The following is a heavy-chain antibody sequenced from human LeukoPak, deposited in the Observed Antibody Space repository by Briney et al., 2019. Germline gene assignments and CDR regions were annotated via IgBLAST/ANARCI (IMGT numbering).Heavy chain of an antibody. CDR2: ITGSGGNT. CDR1: GFTFTNYA. J-gene: IGHJ6*03. V-gene: IGHV3-23*01. Sequence: PGGSLRLSCAASGFTFTNYAMSWVRQAPGKGLEWVSTITGSGGNTYYADSVKGRFTISRDSSENTLYLQMNSLRADDTAVYYCAKDSPYPYYYYYMDVWGKGTTVTVSS. CDR3: AKDSPYPYYYYYMDV.